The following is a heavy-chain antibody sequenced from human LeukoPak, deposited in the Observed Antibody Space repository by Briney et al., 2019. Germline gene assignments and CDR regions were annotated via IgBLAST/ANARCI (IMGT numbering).Heavy chain of an antibody. V-gene: IGHV1-3*01. CDR1: GYTFTSYA. CDR2: INAGNGNT. J-gene: IGHJ4*02. CDR3: ARDLSRTGSGWYYFDY. Sequence: GASVKVSCKASGYTFTSYAMHWVRQAPGQRLEWMGWINAGNGNTKYSQKFQGSVTITRDTSASTAYMELSSLRSEDTAVYYCARDLSRTGSGWYYFDYWGQGTLVTVSS. D-gene: IGHD6-19*01.